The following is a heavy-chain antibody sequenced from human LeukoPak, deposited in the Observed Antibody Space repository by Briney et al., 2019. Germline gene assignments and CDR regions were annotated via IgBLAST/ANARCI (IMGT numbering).Heavy chain of an antibody. CDR2: INQDGSLR. Sequence: GGSLRLSCAASGFTFSSYWMTWVRQAPGKGLEWVANINQDGSLRYYVDSVKGRFTISRDNSKNSLYLQMNSLRAEDTAVYYCARAGFTFSDYFGSFFDYWGQGTLVTVSS. CDR3: ARAGFTFSDYFGSFFDY. V-gene: IGHV3-7*01. J-gene: IGHJ4*02. CDR1: GFTFSSYW. D-gene: IGHD3-10*01.